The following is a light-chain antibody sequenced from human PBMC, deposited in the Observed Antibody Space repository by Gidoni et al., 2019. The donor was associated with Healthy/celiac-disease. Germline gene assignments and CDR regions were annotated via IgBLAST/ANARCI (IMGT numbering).Light chain of an antibody. CDR3: QQSYSTPRT. V-gene: IGKV1-39*01. J-gene: IGKJ1*01. Sequence: DIQMTQSPSSLSASVGDRVTITCRASQRISSYVNWYQQKPGKAPKLLIYAASSLQSGVPSSFSGSGSGTDFTLTIISLQPEDFATYYYQQSYSTPRTFGQGTKVEIK. CDR1: QRISSY. CDR2: AAS.